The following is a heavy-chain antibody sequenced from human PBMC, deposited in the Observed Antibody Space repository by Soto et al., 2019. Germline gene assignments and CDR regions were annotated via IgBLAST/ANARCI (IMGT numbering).Heavy chain of an antibody. D-gene: IGHD6-19*01. J-gene: IGHJ6*02. V-gene: IGHV3-48*02. CDR3: ARDDQRGSSGWYSLWSDYYYGMDV. CDR2: ISSSSSTI. Sequence: GGSLRLSCAASGFTFSSYSMNWVRQAPGKGLEWVSYISSSSSTIYYADSVKGRFTISRDNAKNSLYLQMNSLRDEDTAVYYCARDDQRGSSGWYSLWSDYYYGMDVWGQGTTVTVSS. CDR1: GFTFSSYS.